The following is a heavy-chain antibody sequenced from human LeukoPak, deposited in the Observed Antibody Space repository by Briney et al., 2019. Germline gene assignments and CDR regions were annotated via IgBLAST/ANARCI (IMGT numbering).Heavy chain of an antibody. V-gene: IGHV3-48*03. D-gene: IGHD3-22*01. J-gene: IGHJ3*02. CDR3: ARPFYYNSGGYLDAFDI. Sequence: PGGSLRLSCAASGFTFRSYEMNWVRQAPGKGLEWVSYISSSGSTIYYADSVKGRFTISRDNAKNTLYLQMNSLRAEDTAVYYCARPFYYNSGGYLDAFDIWGQGTMVAVSS. CDR1: GFTFRSYE. CDR2: ISSSGSTI.